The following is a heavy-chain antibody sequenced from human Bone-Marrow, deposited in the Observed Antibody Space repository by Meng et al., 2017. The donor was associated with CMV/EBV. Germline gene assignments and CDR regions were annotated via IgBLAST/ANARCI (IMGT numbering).Heavy chain of an antibody. J-gene: IGHJ6*02. V-gene: IGHV1-2*02. Sequence: ASVKVSCKASGYTFTGYYMHWVRQAPGQGLEWMGWINPNSGGTNYAQKFQGRVTMSRDTSISTAYMELSRLRYDDTAVYYCARDWAYCGSTSCYWYGMDVWGQGTTVTVSS. CDR1: GYTFTGYY. CDR3: ARDWAYCGSTSCYWYGMDV. D-gene: IGHD2-2*01. CDR2: INPNSGGT.